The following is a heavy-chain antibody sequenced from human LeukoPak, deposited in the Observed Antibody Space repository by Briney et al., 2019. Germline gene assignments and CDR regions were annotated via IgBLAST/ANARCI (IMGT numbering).Heavy chain of an antibody. Sequence: SETLSLTCAVSGGSISSNNWWNWVRQPPGKGLEWIGEIYHRGSTNYNPSLKSRSTISVDKSKNQFSLKLTSVTAADTAVYYCARDKGYWFDPWGQGTLVTVSS. CDR2: IYHRGST. V-gene: IGHV4-4*02. J-gene: IGHJ5*02. CDR3: ARDKGYWFDP. CDR1: GGSISSNNW.